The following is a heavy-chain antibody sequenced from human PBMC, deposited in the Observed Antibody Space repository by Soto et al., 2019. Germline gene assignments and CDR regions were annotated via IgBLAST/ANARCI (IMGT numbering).Heavy chain of an antibody. Sequence: EVQLVESGGGLIQPGGSLRLSCAASGFTVSSNYRSWVRQAPGKGLEWVSVIYSGGSTYYADSVKGRFTISRDNSKNTLYLQMNSLRAEDTAVYYCAREILYSSSPEGGYWGQGTLVTVSS. CDR1: GFTVSSNY. CDR2: IYSGGST. D-gene: IGHD6-6*01. V-gene: IGHV3-53*01. CDR3: AREILYSSSPEGGY. J-gene: IGHJ4*02.